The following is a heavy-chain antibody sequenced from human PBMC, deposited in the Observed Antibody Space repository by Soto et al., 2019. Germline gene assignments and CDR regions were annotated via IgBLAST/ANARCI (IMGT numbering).Heavy chain of an antibody. CDR2: INPSGGST. Sequence: GASVKVSCKASGYTFTSYYMHWVRQAPGQGLEWMGIINPSGGSTSYAQKFQGRVTMTRDTSTSTVYMELSSLRSEDTAVYYCARGTTVTTGGYYYYMDVWGKGTTVTVSS. CDR3: ARGTTVTTGGYYYYMDV. D-gene: IGHD4-4*01. CDR1: GYTFTSYY. J-gene: IGHJ6*03. V-gene: IGHV1-46*03.